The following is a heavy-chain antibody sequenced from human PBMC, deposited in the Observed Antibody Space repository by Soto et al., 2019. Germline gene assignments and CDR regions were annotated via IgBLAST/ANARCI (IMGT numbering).Heavy chain of an antibody. CDR1: GYTFTSYY. D-gene: IGHD3-9*01. Sequence: ASVKVSCKASGYTFTSYYMHWVRQAPGQGLEWMGIINPSGGSTSYAQKFQGRVTMTRDTSTSTVYMELSSLRSEDTAVYYCARTPNFDWVYYGMDVWGQGTTVTVSS. V-gene: IGHV1-46*01. J-gene: IGHJ6*02. CDR2: INPSGGST. CDR3: ARTPNFDWVYYGMDV.